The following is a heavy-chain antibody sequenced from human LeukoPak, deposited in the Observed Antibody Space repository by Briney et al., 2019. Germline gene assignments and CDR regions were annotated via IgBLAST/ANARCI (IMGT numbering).Heavy chain of an antibody. V-gene: IGHV1-2*02. CDR2: INPNSGGT. CDR3: ASGNSGIFDY. Sequence: GESLKISCKGSGYTFTGYYMHWVRQAPGQGLEWMGWINPNSGGTNYAQKFQGRVTMTRDTSISTAYMELSRLRSDDTAVYYCASGNSGIFDYWGQGTLVTVSS. CDR1: GYTFTGYY. J-gene: IGHJ4*02. D-gene: IGHD4-23*01.